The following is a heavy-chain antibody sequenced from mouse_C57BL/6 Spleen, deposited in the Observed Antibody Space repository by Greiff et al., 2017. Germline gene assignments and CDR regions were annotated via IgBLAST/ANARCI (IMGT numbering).Heavy chain of an antibody. D-gene: IGHD3-3*01. Sequence: EVQLQESGGGLVKPGGSLKLSCAASGFTFSDCGMHWVRQAPEKGLEWVAYISSGSSTIYYADTVKGRFTISRDNAKNTLFLQMTSLRSEDTAMYYCARGDDAMDYWGQGTSVTVSS. V-gene: IGHV5-17*01. CDR2: ISSGSSTI. CDR3: ARGDDAMDY. CDR1: GFTFSDCG. J-gene: IGHJ4*01.